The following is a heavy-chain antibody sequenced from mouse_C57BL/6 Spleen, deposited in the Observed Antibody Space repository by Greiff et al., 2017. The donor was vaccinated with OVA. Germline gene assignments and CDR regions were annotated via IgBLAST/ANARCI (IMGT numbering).Heavy chain of an antibody. Sequence: EVKLMESEGGLVQPGSSMKLSCTASGFTFSDYYMAWVRQVPEKGLEWVANINYDGSSTYYLDSLKSRFIISRDNAKNILYLQMSSLKSEDTATYYCARGGYDGYYGFYAMDYWGQGTSVTVSS. D-gene: IGHD2-3*01. V-gene: IGHV5-16*01. CDR3: ARGGYDGYYGFYAMDY. J-gene: IGHJ4*01. CDR2: INYDGSST. CDR1: GFTFSDYY.